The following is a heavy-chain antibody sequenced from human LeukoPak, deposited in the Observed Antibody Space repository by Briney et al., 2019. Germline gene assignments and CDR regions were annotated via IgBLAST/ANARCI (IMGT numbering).Heavy chain of an antibody. CDR2: ISISSTYR. V-gene: IGHV3-21*01. CDR1: GFTFGTYT. Sequence: GGSLRLSCAASGFTFGTYTMNWVRQAPGKGLEWVSSISISSTYRYYANSVKGRFTMSRDNAKNSLFLQMNSLRAEDTAVYYCARDQPDTAFDYWGQGTLVTVSS. CDR3: ARDQPDTAFDY. D-gene: IGHD5-18*01. J-gene: IGHJ4*02.